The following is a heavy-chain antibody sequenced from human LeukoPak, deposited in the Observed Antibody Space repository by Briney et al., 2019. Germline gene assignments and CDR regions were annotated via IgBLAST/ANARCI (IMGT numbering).Heavy chain of an antibody. CDR3: ATGLKVYAGNWFDP. D-gene: IGHD2-8*01. Sequence: SVKVSCKASGGTFSSYAISWVRQAPGQGLEWMGRIIPIFGIANYAQKFQGRVTITADKSTSTAYMELSSLRSEDTAVYYCATGLKVYAGNWFDPWGQGTLVTVSS. J-gene: IGHJ5*02. V-gene: IGHV1-69*04. CDR2: IIPIFGIA. CDR1: GGTFSSYA.